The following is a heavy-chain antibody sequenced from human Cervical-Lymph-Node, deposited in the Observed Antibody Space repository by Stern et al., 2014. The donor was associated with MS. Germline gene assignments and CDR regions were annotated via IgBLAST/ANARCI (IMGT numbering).Heavy chain of an antibody. CDR2: IGTAGDT. Sequence: EVQLEESGGGLVQPGGSLRLSCAASGFTFSSYDMHWVRQATGKGLAWVSAIGTAGDTYYPGSVKGRFTISRENAKNSLYLQMNSLRAGDTAVYYCARGTHCSGGSCYSSDYFDYWGQGTLVTVSS. CDR1: GFTFSSYD. J-gene: IGHJ4*02. CDR3: ARGTHCSGGSCYSSDYFDY. D-gene: IGHD2-15*01. V-gene: IGHV3-13*01.